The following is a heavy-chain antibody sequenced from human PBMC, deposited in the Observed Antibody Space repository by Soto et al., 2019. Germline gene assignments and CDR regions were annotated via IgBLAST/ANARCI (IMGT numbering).Heavy chain of an antibody. CDR3: ARGDIVATSTTPFDY. CDR1: GGSVSSGGYY. CDR2: IFYSGST. J-gene: IGHJ4*02. D-gene: IGHD5-12*01. Sequence: QVQLQESGPGLVKPSQTLSLTCTVSGGSVSSGGYYWNWIRQHPGKGLEWIGYIFYSGSTSYNPCLKSRITISADTSKNQFSLKLSSVTAADTAVYYCARGDIVATSTTPFDYWGQGTLVTVSS. V-gene: IGHV4-31*03.